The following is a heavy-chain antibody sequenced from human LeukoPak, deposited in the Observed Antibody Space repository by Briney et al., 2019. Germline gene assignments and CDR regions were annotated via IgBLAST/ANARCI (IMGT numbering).Heavy chain of an antibody. J-gene: IGHJ4*02. Sequence: GGSLRLSCAASGFTFSTYSMNWVRQAPGKGLEWVSSISSSGSYIYYADSVKGRFTISRDNAKNSLYLQMNSLRAEDTAVYYCARDLLAVTTGGATYWGQGTLVTVSS. CDR2: ISSSGSYI. V-gene: IGHV3-21*01. CDR1: GFTFSTYS. CDR3: ARDLLAVTTGGATY. D-gene: IGHD4-17*01.